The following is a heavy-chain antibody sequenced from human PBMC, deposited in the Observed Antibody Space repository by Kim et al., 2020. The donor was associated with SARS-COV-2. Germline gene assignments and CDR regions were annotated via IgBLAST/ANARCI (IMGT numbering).Heavy chain of an antibody. CDR2: TYYRSKWYN. D-gene: IGHD6-19*01. V-gene: IGHV6-1*01. J-gene: IGHJ6*02. CDR3: ARDPAVRYSSGSLEYYYGMDV. CDR1: GDSVSSNSAA. Sequence: SQTLSLTCAISGDSVSSNSAAWNWIRQSPSRGLEWLGRTYYRSKWYNDYAVSVKSRITINPDTSKNQFSLQLNSVTPEDTAVYYCARDPAVRYSSGSLEYYYGMDVWGQGPTVTVSS.